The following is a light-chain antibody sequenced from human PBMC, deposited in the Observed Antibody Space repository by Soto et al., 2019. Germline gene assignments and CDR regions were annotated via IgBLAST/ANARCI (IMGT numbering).Light chain of an antibody. CDR3: QKYNNAPLT. V-gene: IGKV1-27*01. CDR2: AAS. J-gene: IGKJ3*01. Sequence: DIQMTQSPSSLSASVGDRVTITCRASQDISNYVAWYQQKPGQVPEVLIYAASTLQPGVPTRFSVSGSGTDFMLTISSLQPEDVATYYCQKYNNAPLTFGPGTKVAIK. CDR1: QDISNY.